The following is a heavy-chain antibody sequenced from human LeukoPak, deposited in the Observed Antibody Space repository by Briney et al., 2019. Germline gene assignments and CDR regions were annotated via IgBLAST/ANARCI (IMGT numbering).Heavy chain of an antibody. V-gene: IGHV4-31*03. Sequence: PSETLSLTCTVSGGSISSGGYYWSWIRQHPEKGLEWIGYIYYSGSTYYNPSLKSRVTISVDTSKNQFSLKLSSVTAADTAVYYCARVPSMASDYYYYMDVWGKGTTVTVSS. D-gene: IGHD2/OR15-2a*01. CDR2: IYYSGST. CDR1: GGSISSGGYY. J-gene: IGHJ6*03. CDR3: ARVPSMASDYYYYMDV.